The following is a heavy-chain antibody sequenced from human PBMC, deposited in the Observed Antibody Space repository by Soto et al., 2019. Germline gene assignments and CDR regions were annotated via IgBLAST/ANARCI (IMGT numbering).Heavy chain of an antibody. V-gene: IGHV3-33*01. CDR2: IWYDGSNK. CDR1: GFTFSSYG. J-gene: IGHJ4*02. Sequence: GGSLRLSCAASGFTFSSYGMHWVRQAPGKGREWVAVIWYDGSNKYYADSVKGRFTISRDNSKITLYLQMNSLRAEDTAVYYCARGYRLVSYYFDYWGQGTLVTVSS. CDR3: ARGYRLVSYYFDY. D-gene: IGHD3-9*01.